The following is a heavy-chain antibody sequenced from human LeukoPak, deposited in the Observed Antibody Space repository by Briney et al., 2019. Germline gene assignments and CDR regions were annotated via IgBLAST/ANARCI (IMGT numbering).Heavy chain of an antibody. CDR2: ISGSGGST. CDR3: AKVGVVVPAAIIYYFDY. V-gene: IGHV3-23*01. D-gene: IGHD2-2*01. CDR1: GFTFSSYA. J-gene: IGHJ4*02. Sequence: GGSLRLSCAASGFTFSSYAMSWVRQAPGKGLEWVSAISGSGGSTYYADSVKGRFTISRDNSKNTLYLQMSSLRAEDTAVYYCAKVGVVVPAAIIYYFDYWGQGTPVTVSS.